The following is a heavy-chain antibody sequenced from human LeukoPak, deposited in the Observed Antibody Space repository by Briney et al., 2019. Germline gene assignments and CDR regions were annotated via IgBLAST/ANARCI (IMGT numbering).Heavy chain of an antibody. CDR3: ARSLYYRGSGSSEFDY. Sequence: GESLKISCKGSGYSFTSYWISWVRQMPGKGLEWMGRIDPSDSYTNYSPSFQGHVTISADKSISTAYLQWSSLKASDTAMYYCARSLYYRGSGSSEFDYWGQGTLVTVSS. D-gene: IGHD3-10*01. V-gene: IGHV5-10-1*01. CDR1: GYSFTSYW. CDR2: IDPSDSYT. J-gene: IGHJ4*02.